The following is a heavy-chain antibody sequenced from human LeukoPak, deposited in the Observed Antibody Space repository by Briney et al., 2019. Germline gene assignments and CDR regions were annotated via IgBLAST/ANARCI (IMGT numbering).Heavy chain of an antibody. CDR1: GGSISSYY. V-gene: IGHV4-4*07. CDR3: ARDTDYDILTGYYNWFDP. CDR2: IYTSGST. Sequence: SETLSLTCTVSGGSISSYYWSWIRQPAGKGLEWIGRIYTSGSTNYNPSLKSRVTMSVDTSKNQFSLKLSSVTAADTAVYYCARDTDYDILTGYYNWFDPWGQGTLVTVSS. D-gene: IGHD3-9*01. J-gene: IGHJ5*02.